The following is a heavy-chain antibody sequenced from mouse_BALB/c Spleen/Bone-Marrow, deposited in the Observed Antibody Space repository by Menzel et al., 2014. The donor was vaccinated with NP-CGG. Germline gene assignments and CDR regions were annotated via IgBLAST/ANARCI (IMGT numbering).Heavy chain of an antibody. Sequence: EVKLVESGGGLVQPGGSLKLSCAASGFTFSNYGMSWVCQTPDKRLDLVATINSNGGTTYYPDSVKGRFTISRDNAKNTLYLQMSSLKSEDTAMYFCARGLYYVAYGPGFAYWGQGTLVTVSA. J-gene: IGHJ3*01. CDR1: GFTFSNYG. CDR3: ARGLYYVAYGPGFAY. V-gene: IGHV5-6-3*01. D-gene: IGHD2-13*01. CDR2: INSNGGTT.